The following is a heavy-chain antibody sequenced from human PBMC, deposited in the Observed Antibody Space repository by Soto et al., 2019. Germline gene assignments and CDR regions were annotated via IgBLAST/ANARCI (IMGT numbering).Heavy chain of an antibody. CDR3: AREAFGVQASWFDP. J-gene: IGHJ5*02. CDR2: VSASNGKT. V-gene: IGHV1-18*01. CDR1: GYIFTTYS. Sequence: QIQLVQSGSEVRMPGASVKVSCMASGYIFTTYSITGVRQAPGKGLEWMGWVSASNGKTNYAQKFEDRVTMTTDTSTTTAYMELRSLRSDDTAVYYCAREAFGVQASWFDPWGQGTLVTVSS. D-gene: IGHD3-10*01.